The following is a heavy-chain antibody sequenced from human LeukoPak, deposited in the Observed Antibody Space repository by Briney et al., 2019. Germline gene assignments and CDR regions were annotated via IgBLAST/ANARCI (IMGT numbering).Heavy chain of an antibody. D-gene: IGHD2-15*01. CDR1: GGSISSSSYY. Sequence: SETLSLTCTVSGGSISSSSYYWGWIRQPPGKGLEWIGSISYSGSTYYNPSLKSRVTLSVDTSKNQFSLKLSSVTAADTAVYYCARGYCSGGSCYSYYYYNYMDVWGKGTTVTVSS. CDR3: ARGYCSGGSCYSYYYYNYMDV. V-gene: IGHV4-39*07. CDR2: ISYSGST. J-gene: IGHJ6*03.